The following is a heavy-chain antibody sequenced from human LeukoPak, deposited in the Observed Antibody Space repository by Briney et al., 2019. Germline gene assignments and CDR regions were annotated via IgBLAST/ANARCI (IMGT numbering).Heavy chain of an antibody. V-gene: IGHV3-74*01. J-gene: IGHJ6*02. Sequence: GGSLRLSCAASGFTFRSYWMHWVRQAPGKGLVWVSRINSGGSSTSYADSVKGRFTISRDNSKNTLSLQMHSLRAEDTAVYYCAKSARFCTNDVCYTNYYYGMDVWGQGTTVTVSS. D-gene: IGHD2-8*01. CDR2: INSGGSST. CDR3: AKSARFCTNDVCYTNYYYGMDV. CDR1: GFTFRSYW.